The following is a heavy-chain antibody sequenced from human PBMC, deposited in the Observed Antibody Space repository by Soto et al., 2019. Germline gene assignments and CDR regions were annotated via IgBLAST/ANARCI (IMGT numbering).Heavy chain of an antibody. CDR1: GFTFSSYG. CDR3: ARGPMTTVTTWGDWYFDL. D-gene: IGHD4-17*01. V-gene: IGHV3-33*01. Sequence: QVQLVESGGGVVQPGRSLRLSCATSGFTFSSYGMHWVRQGPGKRLAWVAVIWYDGTNKYYADSVNGRFTSSRDDSKNTLYLQMNSLRAEDTAVYYCARGPMTTVTTWGDWYFDLWGRGTLVTVSS. J-gene: IGHJ2*01. CDR2: IWYDGTNK.